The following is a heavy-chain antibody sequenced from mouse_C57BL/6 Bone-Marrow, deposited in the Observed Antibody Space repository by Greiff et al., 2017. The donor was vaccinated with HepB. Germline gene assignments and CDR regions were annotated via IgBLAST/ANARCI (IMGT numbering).Heavy chain of an antibody. J-gene: IGHJ3*01. Sequence: QVQLQQPGAELVKPGASVKVSCKASGYTFTSYWMHWVKQRPGQGLQWIGRIHPSDSETHYNQKFKDKATLTVDKSSSTAYMQLSSLTSEDSAVYYCAREGFAYWGQGTLVTVSA. V-gene: IGHV1-74*01. CDR1: GYTFTSYW. CDR2: IHPSDSET. CDR3: AREGFAY.